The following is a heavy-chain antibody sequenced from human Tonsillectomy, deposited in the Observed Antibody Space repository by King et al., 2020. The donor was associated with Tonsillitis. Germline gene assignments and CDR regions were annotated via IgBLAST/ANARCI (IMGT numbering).Heavy chain of an antibody. CDR3: VRALGSGSYYEGYYGMDV. Sequence: VQLVESGAEVKKPGASVKVSCKASGYSFTGYYMHWVRQAPGQGLEWMGWINPNSGGTNYAQKFRGRVTMTRDTSISTAYMEMSRLRSEDTAVYYCVRALGSGSYYEGYYGMDVWGQGTTVTVSS. CDR2: INPNSGGT. CDR1: GYSFTGYY. D-gene: IGHD3-10*01. V-gene: IGHV1-2*02. J-gene: IGHJ6*02.